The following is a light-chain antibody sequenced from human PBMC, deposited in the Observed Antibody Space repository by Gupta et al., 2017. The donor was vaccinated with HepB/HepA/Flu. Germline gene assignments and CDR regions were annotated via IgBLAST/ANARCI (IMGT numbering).Light chain of an antibody. CDR2: EAS. V-gene: IGKV1D-12*01. J-gene: IGKJ4*01. CDR1: QDIRTW. Sequence: DIQMTQSPSSVSASVGDRVTITCRASQDIRTWLAWYQQKPGQSPNLLIYEASNLKSGVPSRFSGSGSGTDFTLTISKLQPEDFATYYCQHADSFPITFGRGTKVEIK. CDR3: QHADSFPIT.